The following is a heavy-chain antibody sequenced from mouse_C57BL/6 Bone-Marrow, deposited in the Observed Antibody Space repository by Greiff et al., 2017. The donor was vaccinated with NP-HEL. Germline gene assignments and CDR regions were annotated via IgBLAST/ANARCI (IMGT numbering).Heavy chain of an antibody. Sequence: QVQLKQSGPGLVQPSQSLSITCTVSGFSLTSYGVHWVRQSPGKGLAWLGVIWSGGSTDYNAAFISRLSISKDNSKSQVFFKMNSLQADDTAIYYCARYDYGGYWYFDVWGTGTTVTVSS. CDR3: ARYDYGGYWYFDV. V-gene: IGHV2-2*01. CDR1: GFSLTSYG. J-gene: IGHJ1*03. D-gene: IGHD2-4*01. CDR2: IWSGGST.